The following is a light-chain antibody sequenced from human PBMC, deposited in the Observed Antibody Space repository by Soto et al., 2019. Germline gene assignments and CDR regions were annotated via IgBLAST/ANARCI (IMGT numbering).Light chain of an antibody. CDR2: GVS. CDR3: SSFTTSSTPHYV. V-gene: IGLV2-14*01. CDR1: SSDVGNYNY. Sequence: QSVLTQPASVSGSPGQSITISCTGTSSDVGNYNYVSWYQQHPGKAPKVIIYGVSNRPSGVSNRLSGSKSGNTASLTISGLQAEDEGDYYCSSFTTSSTPHYVFGTGTKVTVL. J-gene: IGLJ1*01.